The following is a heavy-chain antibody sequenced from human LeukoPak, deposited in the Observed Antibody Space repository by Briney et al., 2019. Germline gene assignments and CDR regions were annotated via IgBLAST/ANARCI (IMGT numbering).Heavy chain of an antibody. CDR3: ARDDLLTGYYNPPDF. CDR1: GFTFSDYY. V-gene: IGHV3-11*04. D-gene: IGHD3-9*01. CDR2: ISRNGNTI. Sequence: GGSLILSCAASGFTFSDYYMSWIRQAPGKGLEWVSYISRNGNTIYYADSVKGRFTTSRDNSKNSLYLQMNSLRAEDTAVYYCARDDLLTGYYNPPDFWGQGTLVTVSS. J-gene: IGHJ4*02.